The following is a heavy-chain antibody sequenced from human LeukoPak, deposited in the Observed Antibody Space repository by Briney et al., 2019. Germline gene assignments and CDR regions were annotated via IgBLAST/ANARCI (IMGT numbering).Heavy chain of an antibody. Sequence: SVKVSFKASGFTFTSSAVQWVRQARGQRLEWIGWIVVGSGNTNYAQKFQERVTITRDMSTSTAYMELSSLRSEDTAVYYCAASAGYSSSSGLSWFDPWGQGTLVTVSS. V-gene: IGHV1-58*01. CDR1: GFTFTSSA. D-gene: IGHD6-13*01. CDR3: AASAGYSSSSGLSWFDP. CDR2: IVVGSGNT. J-gene: IGHJ5*02.